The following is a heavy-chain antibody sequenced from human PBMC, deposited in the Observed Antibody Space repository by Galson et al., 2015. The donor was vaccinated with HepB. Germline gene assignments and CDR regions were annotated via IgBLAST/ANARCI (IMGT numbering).Heavy chain of an antibody. V-gene: IGHV3-48*03. D-gene: IGHD5-24*01. J-gene: IGHJ4*02. CDR2: ITSSGNTI. Sequence: SLRLSCAASGFSFSSYEMNWVRQAPGKGLEWVSYITSSGNTIYYADSVKGRFTISRDNAKNSLYLQMNSLRAEDTAVYYCARDSAGWLRQLDCWGQGTLVTVSS. CDR3: ARDSAGWLRQLDC. CDR1: GFSFSSYE.